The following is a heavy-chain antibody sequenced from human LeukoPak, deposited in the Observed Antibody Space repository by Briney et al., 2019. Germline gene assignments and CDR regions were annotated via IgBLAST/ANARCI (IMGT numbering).Heavy chain of an antibody. CDR2: VYYTGSS. V-gene: IGHV4-59*01. J-gene: IGHJ4*02. CDR1: GDSISSSY. D-gene: IGHD3-10*01. Sequence: SETLSLTCTVSGDSISSSYWSWIRQPPGKGLEWIGYVYYTGSSYYNPSLKSRATTSIDMSKNQFSLKLTSMTAADTAVYYCAGYGSGSYYKAFDFWGQGILVTVSS. CDR3: AGYGSGSYYKAFDF.